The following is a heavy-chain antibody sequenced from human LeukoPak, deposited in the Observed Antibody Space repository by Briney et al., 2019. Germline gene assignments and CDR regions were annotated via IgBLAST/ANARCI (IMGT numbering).Heavy chain of an antibody. V-gene: IGHV1-2*04. D-gene: IGHD3-10*01. Sequence: ASVKVSCKASGYTFTGYYMHWVRQAPGQGLEWMGWINPNSGGTNYAQKFQGWVTMTRDTSISTAYMELRRLRSDDTAVYYCARGLWFGDPNDAFDIWGQGTMVTVSS. CDR3: ARGLWFGDPNDAFDI. CDR2: INPNSGGT. J-gene: IGHJ3*02. CDR1: GYTFTGYY.